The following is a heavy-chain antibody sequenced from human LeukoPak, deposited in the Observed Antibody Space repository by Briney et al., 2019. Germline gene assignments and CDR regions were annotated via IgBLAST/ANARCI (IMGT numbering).Heavy chain of an antibody. Sequence: ASMKVSCKASGYTFTTFYIHWVRQAPGQGLEWMGIINPSGGTTSYAQKFQGRVTMTRDTSTSTVYMELSSLISEDTAVYYCARAYCSSTICHMDVWGKGTTVTVSS. D-gene: IGHD2-2*01. J-gene: IGHJ6*03. CDR3: ARAYCSSTICHMDV. CDR1: GYTFTTFY. V-gene: IGHV1-46*01. CDR2: INPSGGTT.